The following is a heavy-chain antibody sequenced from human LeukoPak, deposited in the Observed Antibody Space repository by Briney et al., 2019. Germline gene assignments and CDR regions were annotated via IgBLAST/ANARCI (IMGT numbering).Heavy chain of an antibody. D-gene: IGHD2-15*01. CDR2: ISHRGST. CDR1: GGSFSGYY. J-gene: IGHJ6*02. CDR3: ARRGSGNGGTYAGMDV. Sequence: SETLSLTCAVYGGSFSGYYWSWIRQPPGKGLEWIGEISHRGSTNYNPSLKSRVTISVGTTKNQFSLRLSSVNAADTALYYCARRGSGNGGTYAGMDVWGQGTSVTVSS. V-gene: IGHV4-34*01.